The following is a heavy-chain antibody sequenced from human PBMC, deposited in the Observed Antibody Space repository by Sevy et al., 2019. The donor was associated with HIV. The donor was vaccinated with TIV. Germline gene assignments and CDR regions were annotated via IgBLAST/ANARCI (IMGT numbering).Heavy chain of an antibody. Sequence: ASVKVSCKASGGTFSTYGISWVRQAPGQGPEWMGGIIPILGTVNYAQKFQGRVTITADESTKTVYMELSSLRSEDTAVYYCARGGGNGWYYFDYWGQETLVTVS. D-gene: IGHD6-19*01. V-gene: IGHV1-69*13. CDR2: IIPILGTV. J-gene: IGHJ4*02. CDR3: ARGGGNGWYYFDY. CDR1: GGTFSTYG.